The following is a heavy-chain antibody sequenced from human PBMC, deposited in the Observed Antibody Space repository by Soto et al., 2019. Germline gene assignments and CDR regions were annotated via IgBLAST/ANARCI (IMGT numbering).Heavy chain of an antibody. Sequence: EVQLVESGGGLVKPGGSLRLSCAASGFTFSSYSMNWVRQAPGKGLEWVSSISTSSSYLYYADSVKGRFTISRDNPKNSLYLQMNSMRAEDTAVYYCTRAGDYLGQGTLVTVSS. CDR1: GFTFSSYS. CDR2: ISTSSSYL. V-gene: IGHV3-21*01. J-gene: IGHJ4*02. CDR3: TRAGDY.